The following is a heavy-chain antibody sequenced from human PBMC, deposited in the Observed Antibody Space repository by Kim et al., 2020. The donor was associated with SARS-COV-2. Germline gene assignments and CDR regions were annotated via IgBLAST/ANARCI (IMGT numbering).Heavy chain of an antibody. CDR3: AKGIRTLDYGGHFDH. Sequence: ADSVKGRFTISRDNSKNTLYLQMNSLRAEETALYYCAKGIRTLDYGGHFDHWGQGTLVTVSS. D-gene: IGHD4-17*01. J-gene: IGHJ4*02. V-gene: IGHV3-30*02.